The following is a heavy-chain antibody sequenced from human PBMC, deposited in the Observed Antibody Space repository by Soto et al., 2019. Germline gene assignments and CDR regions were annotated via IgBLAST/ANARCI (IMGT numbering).Heavy chain of an antibody. J-gene: IGHJ5*02. CDR1: GGSISSGGYY. V-gene: IGHV4-31*03. Sequence: TLSLTCTVSGGSISSGGYYWNWIRQHPGKDLEWIGYIYYSGSTHYNPSLKSRVTISGDASKNQFSLMLSSVTAEDTAVYYCAKEKISTSCCNWFDPWGQGTLVTVSS. D-gene: IGHD2-2*01. CDR2: IYYSGST. CDR3: AKEKISTSCCNWFDP.